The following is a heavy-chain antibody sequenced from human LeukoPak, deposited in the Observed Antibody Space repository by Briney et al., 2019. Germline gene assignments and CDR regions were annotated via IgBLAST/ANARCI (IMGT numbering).Heavy chain of an antibody. Sequence: SETLSLTCTVSGGSISSGGYYWSWIRQHPGKGLEWIGYMSHSGSTNYSPSLKSRVTISLDTSKNQFSLKLTSVTAADTAVYYCARGRTSFDYWGQGTLVTVSS. D-gene: IGHD4/OR15-4a*01. CDR2: MSHSGST. V-gene: IGHV4-61*08. CDR1: GGSISSGGYY. J-gene: IGHJ4*02. CDR3: ARGRTSFDY.